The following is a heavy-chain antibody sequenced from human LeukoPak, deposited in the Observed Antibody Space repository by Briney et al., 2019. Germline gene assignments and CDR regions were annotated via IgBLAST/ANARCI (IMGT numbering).Heavy chain of an antibody. J-gene: IGHJ4*02. D-gene: IGHD2-2*01. CDR2: ISAYNGNT. CDR3: ARPQYCSSTSCYYYFDY. V-gene: IGHV1-18*01. Sequence: ASVKVSCKASGYTFTSYGISWVRQAPGQGLEWMGWISAYNGNTNYAQKLQGRVTMTTDTSTSTAYMELRSLRSDDTAVYYCARPQYCSSTSCYYYFDYWCQGTLVTVSS. CDR1: GYTFTSYG.